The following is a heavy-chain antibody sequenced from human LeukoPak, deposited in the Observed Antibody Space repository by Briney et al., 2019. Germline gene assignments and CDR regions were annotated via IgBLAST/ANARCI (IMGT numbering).Heavy chain of an antibody. D-gene: IGHD2-15*01. V-gene: IGHV1-2*04. CDR1: GYSFTSYW. J-gene: IGHJ5*02. CDR3: ARGVVVVAATPGISTWKPGYNWFDP. CDR2: INPNSGGT. Sequence: PGESLKISCKGSGYSFTSYWIGWVRQAPGQGLEWMGWINPNSGGTNYAQKFQGWVTMTRDTSISTAYMELSRLRSDDTAVYYCARGVVVVAATPGISTWKPGYNWFDPWGQGTLVTVSS.